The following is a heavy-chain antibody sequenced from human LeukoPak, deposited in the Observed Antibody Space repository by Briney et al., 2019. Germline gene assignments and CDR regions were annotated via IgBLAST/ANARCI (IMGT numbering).Heavy chain of an antibody. CDR2: IYPGNSDT. V-gene: IGHV5-51*01. CDR1: GYSFTTYW. Sequence: GESLKISCKGSGYSFTTYWIGWVRQMPGKGLEWMGIIYPGNSDTRYGPSFQGQVTISADKSISTAYLQWSSLKASDTAMYHCARWVTADRGKKDAFDSWGQGTMVTVSS. CDR3: ARWVTADRGKKDAFDS. D-gene: IGHD2-21*02. J-gene: IGHJ3*02.